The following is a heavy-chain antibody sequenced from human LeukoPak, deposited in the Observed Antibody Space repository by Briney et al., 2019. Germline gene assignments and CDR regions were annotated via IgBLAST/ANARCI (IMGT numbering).Heavy chain of an antibody. D-gene: IGHD1-26*01. J-gene: IGHJ5*02. CDR2: IYYSGST. Sequence: SETLSLTCTVSGGSISSSSYYWGWIRQPPGKGLEWIGSIYYSGSTYYNPSLKSRVTISVDTSKNQFSLKLNSVTAADTAVYYCARSRAFNSGAFDPWGQGSLVTVSS. CDR1: GGSISSSSYY. V-gene: IGHV4-39*07. CDR3: ARSRAFNSGAFDP.